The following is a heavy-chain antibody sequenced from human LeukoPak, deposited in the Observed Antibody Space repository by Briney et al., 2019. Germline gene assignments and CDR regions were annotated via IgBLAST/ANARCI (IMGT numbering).Heavy chain of an antibody. Sequence: SETLSLTCTVSGGSLSSYHWNWIRQPPAKGLEWIGCMYYSGSTNYNPSLKSRFTLCVDRSKNQFALNLSYVSAADTAVYVFARWFSQRTSSVGWYSPNYFDSWGQGTLVTVSS. V-gene: IGHV4-59*01. CDR3: ARWFSQRTSSVGWYSPNYFDS. CDR1: GGSLSSYH. J-gene: IGHJ4*02. CDR2: MYYSGST. D-gene: IGHD6-19*01.